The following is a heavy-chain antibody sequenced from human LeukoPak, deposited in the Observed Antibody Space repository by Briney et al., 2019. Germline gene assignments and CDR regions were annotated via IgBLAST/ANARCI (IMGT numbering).Heavy chain of an antibody. CDR3: VRNGHTYGDAPWGYFDY. V-gene: IGHV2-70*11. CDR2: IDWDDDK. D-gene: IGHD5-18*01. CDR1: GFSLSTSRMS. Sequence: SGPTPVNPTQTLTLTCTFSGFSLSTSRMSVSWIRQPPGKALEWLARIDWDDDKYYSTSLKTRLTISKDTSKNQVVLTMTNMDPVDTATYYCVRNGHTYGDAPWGYFDYWGQGTLVTVST. J-gene: IGHJ4*02.